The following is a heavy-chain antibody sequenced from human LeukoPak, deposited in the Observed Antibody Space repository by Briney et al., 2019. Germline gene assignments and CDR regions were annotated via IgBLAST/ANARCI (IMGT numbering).Heavy chain of an antibody. CDR1: GYTFTSYY. Sequence: VSVNVSCKASGYTFTSYYMHWVRQAPGQGLEWMGIINPSGGSTSYAQKFQGRLTMTRDTSTSTVYMELSSLRSEDTAVYYCARGMYSGSYDVAFDIWGQGTMVTVSS. D-gene: IGHD1-26*01. V-gene: IGHV1-46*01. CDR2: INPSGGST. CDR3: ARGMYSGSYDVAFDI. J-gene: IGHJ3*02.